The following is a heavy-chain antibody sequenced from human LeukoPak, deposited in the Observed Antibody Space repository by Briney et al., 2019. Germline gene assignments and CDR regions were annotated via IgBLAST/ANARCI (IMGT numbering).Heavy chain of an antibody. J-gene: IGHJ4*02. CDR3: ARTFVTYYYGSGSYYYFDC. CDR2: IIPIFGTA. V-gene: IGHV1-69*13. D-gene: IGHD3-10*01. Sequence: SVKVSCKASGGTFSSYAISWVRQAPGQGLEWMGGIIPIFGTANYAQKFQGRVTITADESTSTAYMELSSLRSEDTAVYYCARTFVTYYYGSGSYYYFDCWGQGTLVTVSS. CDR1: GGTFSSYA.